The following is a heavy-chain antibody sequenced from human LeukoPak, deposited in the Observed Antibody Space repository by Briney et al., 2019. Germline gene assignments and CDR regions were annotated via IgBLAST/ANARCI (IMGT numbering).Heavy chain of an antibody. V-gene: IGHV3-30*04. CDR2: ISYDGSNK. D-gene: IGHD2-15*01. Sequence: PGRSLRLSCAASGFTFSSYAMHWVRQAPGKGLEWVAVISYDGSNKYYADSVKGRFTISRDNSKNTLYLQMNSLRAEDTAVYYCARVIPCSGGSCCDRGAFDIWGQGTMVTVSS. J-gene: IGHJ3*02. CDR1: GFTFSSYA. CDR3: ARVIPCSGGSCCDRGAFDI.